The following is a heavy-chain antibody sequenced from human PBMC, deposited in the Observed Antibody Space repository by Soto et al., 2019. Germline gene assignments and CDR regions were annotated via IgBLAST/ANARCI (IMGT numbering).Heavy chain of an antibody. CDR3: ASLLDGYNSEITGEGFDY. D-gene: IGHD5-12*01. CDR1: GFTFSSYA. J-gene: IGHJ4*02. V-gene: IGHV3-30-3*01. CDR2: ISYDGRNK. Sequence: QVQLVESGGGVVQPGRSLRLSCAASGFTFSSYAMHWVRQAPGKGLEWVAVISYDGRNKYYADSVKGRFTISRDNSKNTLYLQMNSLRAEDTAVYYCASLLDGYNSEITGEGFDYWGQGTLVTVSS.